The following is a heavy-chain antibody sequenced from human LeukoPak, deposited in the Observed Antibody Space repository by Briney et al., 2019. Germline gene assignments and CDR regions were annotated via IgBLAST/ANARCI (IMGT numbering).Heavy chain of an antibody. CDR2: IDPSDSYT. CDR1: GYSFTSYW. V-gene: IGHV5-10-1*01. J-gene: IGHJ4*02. Sequence: ESLKISCKGSGYSFTSYWISWVRQMPGKGLEWMGRIDPSDSYTNYSPSFQGHVTISADKSISTAYLQWSSLKASDTAMYYCARQSYYGSGSYSFDYWGQGTLVTVSS. D-gene: IGHD3-10*01. CDR3: ARQSYYGSGSYSFDY.